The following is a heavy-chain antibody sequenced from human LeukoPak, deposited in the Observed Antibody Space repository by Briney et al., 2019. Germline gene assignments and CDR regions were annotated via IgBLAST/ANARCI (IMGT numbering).Heavy chain of an antibody. J-gene: IGHJ4*02. D-gene: IGHD3/OR15-3a*01. CDR2: IKQDGSEK. Sequence: GGSLRLSCAASGLTFSSYWMTWVRQAPGKGLEWVAIIKQDGSEKHYADSLRDRFTISRDNAKNSLYLQMNSLRAEDTAVYYCAGGTGFLADHWGQGTLVTVSS. CDR1: GLTFSSYW. V-gene: IGHV3-7*05. CDR3: AGGTGFLADH.